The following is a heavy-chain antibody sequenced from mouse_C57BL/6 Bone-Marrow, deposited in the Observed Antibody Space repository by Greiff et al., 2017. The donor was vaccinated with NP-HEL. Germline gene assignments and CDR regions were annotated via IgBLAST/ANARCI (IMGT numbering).Heavy chain of an antibody. J-gene: IGHJ2*01. CDR3: AIITTVGYFDY. V-gene: IGHV1-69*01. CDR1: GYTFTSYW. CDR2: IDPSDSYT. D-gene: IGHD1-1*01. Sequence: VQLQQSGAELVMPGASVKLSCKASGYTFTSYWMHWVKQRPGQGLEWIGEIDPSDSYTNYNQKFKGKSTLTVDKSSSTAYMQLSSLTSEDSAVYYCAIITTVGYFDYWGQGTTLTVSS.